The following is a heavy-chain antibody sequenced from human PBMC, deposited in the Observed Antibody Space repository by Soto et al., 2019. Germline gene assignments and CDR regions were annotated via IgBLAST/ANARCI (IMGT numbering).Heavy chain of an antibody. CDR1: GFTFSSYS. D-gene: IGHD2-15*01. V-gene: IGHV3-21*01. CDR2: ISSSSSYI. J-gene: IGHJ5*02. Sequence: EVQLVESGGGLVKPGGSLRLSCAASGFTFSSYSMNWVRQAPGKGLEWVSSISSSSSYIYYADSVQGRFTISRDNDKNSLDLQMNSLSAEATAVYYWAREGVAGPTIRDNWFDPWGQGTLVTVSS. CDR3: AREGVAGPTIRDNWFDP.